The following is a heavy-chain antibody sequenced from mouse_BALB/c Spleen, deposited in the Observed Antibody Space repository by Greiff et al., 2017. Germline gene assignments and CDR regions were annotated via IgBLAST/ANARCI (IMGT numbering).Heavy chain of an antibody. CDR3: ARHAIDSSGYGGSMDY. J-gene: IGHJ4*01. D-gene: IGHD3-2*01. V-gene: IGHV5-2*01. Sequence: EVKLVESGGGLVQPGESLKLSCESNEYEFPSHDMSWVRKTPEKRLELVAAINSDGGSTYYPDTMERRFIISRDNTKKTLYLQMSSLRSEDTALYYCARHAIDSSGYGGSMDYWGQGTSVTVSS. CDR2: INSDGGST. CDR1: EYEFPSHD.